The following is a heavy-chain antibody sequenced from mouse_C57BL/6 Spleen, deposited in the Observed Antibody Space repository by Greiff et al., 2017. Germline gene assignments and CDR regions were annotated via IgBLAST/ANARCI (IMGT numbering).Heavy chain of an antibody. CDR2: IDPETGGT. V-gene: IGHV1-15*01. J-gene: IGHJ1*03. CDR3: TGGSTVVTTSYWYFDV. D-gene: IGHD2-2*01. Sequence: QVQLQQSGAELVRPGASVTLSCKASGYTFTDYEMHWVKQTPVHGLEWIGAIDPETGGTAYNQKFKGKAILTADKSSSTAYMELRSLTSEDSAVYYCTGGSTVVTTSYWYFDVWGTGTTVTVSS. CDR1: GYTFTDYE.